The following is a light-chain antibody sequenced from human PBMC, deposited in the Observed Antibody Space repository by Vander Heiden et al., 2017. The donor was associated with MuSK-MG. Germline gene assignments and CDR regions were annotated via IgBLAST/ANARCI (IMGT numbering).Light chain of an antibody. J-gene: IGLJ1*01. CDR3: RSYTSSSPYV. V-gene: IGLV2-14*03. CDR2: DVS. Sequence: QSALTQPASVSGSPGQSITISCTGTISDVGGYNYVCWYQQHPRRAPKLMIHDVSNRLSGVSNRFSGSKSGNTDSLTISVLQAEDEADYYCRSYTSSSPYVFGTGTKVTVL. CDR1: ISDVGGYNY.